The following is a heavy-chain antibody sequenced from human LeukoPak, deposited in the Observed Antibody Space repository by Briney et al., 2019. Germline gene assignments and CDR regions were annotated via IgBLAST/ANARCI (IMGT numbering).Heavy chain of an antibody. J-gene: IGHJ6*03. D-gene: IGHD5-24*01. V-gene: IGHV3-21*01. CDR2: ISSSSSYI. CDR3: ARDLGDGYNYFYYYYMDV. Sequence: PGGSLGLSCAASGFTFSSYSMNWVRQAPGKGLEWVSSISSSSSYIYYADSVKGRFTISRDNAKNSLYLQMNSLRAEDTAVYYCARDLGDGYNYFYYYYMDVWGKGTTVTVSS. CDR1: GFTFSSYS.